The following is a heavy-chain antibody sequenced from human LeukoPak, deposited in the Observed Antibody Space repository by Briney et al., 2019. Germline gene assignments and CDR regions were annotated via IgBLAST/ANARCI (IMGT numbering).Heavy chain of an antibody. V-gene: IGHV4-59*08. Sequence: SETLSLTCTVSGGSISNYYWSWIRQPPGKGLEWIGYIYYSGSTNYNPSLKSRVTISVDTSKNQFSLKLSSVTAADTAVYYCASASSGSYSHFDIWGQGTMVTVSS. CDR1: GGSISNYY. CDR3: ASASSGSYSHFDI. D-gene: IGHD1-26*01. CDR2: IYYSGST. J-gene: IGHJ3*02.